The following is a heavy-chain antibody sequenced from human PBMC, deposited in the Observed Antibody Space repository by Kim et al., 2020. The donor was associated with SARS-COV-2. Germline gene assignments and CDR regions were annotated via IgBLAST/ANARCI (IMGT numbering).Heavy chain of an antibody. J-gene: IGHJ3*02. CDR1: GYTLTELS. CDR2: FDPEDGET. CDR3: ATDSSTPRIVVVTAIPGALDI. Sequence: ASVKVSCKVSGYTLTELSMHWVRQAPGKGLEWMGGFDPEDGETIYAQKFQGRVTMTEDTSTDTAYMELSSLRSEDTAVYYCATDSSTPRIVVVTAIPGALDIWGQGTMVTVSS. V-gene: IGHV1-24*01. D-gene: IGHD2-21*02.